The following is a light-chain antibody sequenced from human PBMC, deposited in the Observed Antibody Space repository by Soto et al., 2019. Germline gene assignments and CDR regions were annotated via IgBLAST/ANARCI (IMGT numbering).Light chain of an antibody. CDR1: QSVSNN. J-gene: IGKJ5*01. CDR3: QQYNNWPPIT. V-gene: IGKV3-15*01. CDR2: YAS. Sequence: EIMMTQSPATLSVSPGERATLSCRSSQSVSNNLAWYQQKPGQAPRLLIYYASTRATGIPARFSGSGAGTEFTLTISSLQSEDFALYYCQQYNNWPPITFGQGTRLEIK.